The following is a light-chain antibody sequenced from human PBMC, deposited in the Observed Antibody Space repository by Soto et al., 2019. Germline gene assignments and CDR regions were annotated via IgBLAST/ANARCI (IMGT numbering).Light chain of an antibody. CDR1: QSVSGH. J-gene: IGKJ1*01. V-gene: IGKV3-15*01. Sequence: EIVMTQSPATLSVSPGERVTLSCRASQSVSGHLAWYQQKLGQAPRLIISGASTRATGIPARFSGRGSGTEFTLTISSLQSEDSAVYYCHQYHYWWTFGPGTKVDIK. CDR2: GAS. CDR3: HQYHYWWT.